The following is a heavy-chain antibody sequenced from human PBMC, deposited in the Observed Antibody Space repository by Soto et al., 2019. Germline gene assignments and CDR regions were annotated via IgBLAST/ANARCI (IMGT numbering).Heavy chain of an antibody. CDR3: ARLPSHDFWSGYYYYYYYGMDV. CDR1: GGSISSSSYY. V-gene: IGHV4-39*01. J-gene: IGHJ6*02. D-gene: IGHD3-3*01. Sequence: SETLSLTCTVSGGSISSSSYYWGWIRQPPGKGLEWIGSIYYIGSTYYNPSPKSRVTISVDTSKNQFSLKLSSVTAADTAVYYCARLPSHDFWSGYYYYYYYGMDVWGQGATVTVSS. CDR2: IYYIGST.